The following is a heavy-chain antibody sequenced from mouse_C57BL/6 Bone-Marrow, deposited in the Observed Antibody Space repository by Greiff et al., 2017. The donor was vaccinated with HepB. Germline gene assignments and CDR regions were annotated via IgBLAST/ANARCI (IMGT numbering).Heavy chain of an antibody. J-gene: IGHJ2*01. CDR2: IYPGDGDT. V-gene: IGHV1-82*01. CDR1: GYAFSSSW. CDR3: ARRLRLLYFYFDY. D-gene: IGHD3-2*02. Sequence: QVQLKQSGPELVKPGASVKISCKASGYAFSSSWMNGVKQRPGKGLEWIGRIYPGDGDTNYNGKFKGKATLNADNSSSTADMQLSSLTSEDSAVYFWARRLRLLYFYFDYWGQGTTLTVSS.